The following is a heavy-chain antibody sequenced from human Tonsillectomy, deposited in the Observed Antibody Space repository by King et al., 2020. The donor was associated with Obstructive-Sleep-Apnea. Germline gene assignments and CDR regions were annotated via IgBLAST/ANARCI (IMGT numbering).Heavy chain of an antibody. J-gene: IGHJ6*02. CDR2: ISSSSSYI. CDR1: GFTFSSYS. V-gene: IGHV3-21*01. Sequence: VQLVESGGGLVKPGGSLRLSCAASGFTFSSYSMNWVRQAPGKGLEWVSSISSSSSYIYYADSVKGRFTISRDNAKNSLYLQMNSLRAEDTAVYYCARQLDTDHYYYYGMDVWGQGTTVTVSS. CDR3: ARQLDTDHYYYYGMDV. D-gene: IGHD5-18*01.